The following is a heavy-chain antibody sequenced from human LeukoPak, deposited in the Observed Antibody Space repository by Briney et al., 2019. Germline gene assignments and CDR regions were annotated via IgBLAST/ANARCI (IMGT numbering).Heavy chain of an antibody. J-gene: IGHJ4*02. Sequence: GASVKVSCKASGYTFTSYYMNWVRQAPGQGLEWMGKINPSGGSTSYAQKFQGRVTMTRDTSTSTVYMELSSLRSEDTAVYYCARHGLGYCSGASCQNFDYWGQGTLVTVSS. CDR1: GYTFTSYY. V-gene: IGHV1-46*01. CDR2: INPSGGST. D-gene: IGHD2-15*01. CDR3: ARHGLGYCSGASCQNFDY.